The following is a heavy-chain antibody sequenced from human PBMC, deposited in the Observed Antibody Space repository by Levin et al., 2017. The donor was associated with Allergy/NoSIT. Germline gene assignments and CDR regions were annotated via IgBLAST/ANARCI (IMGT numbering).Heavy chain of an antibody. Sequence: GESLKISCKASGYTFTDYYIHWVRQAPGQGLEWMGWINPKSGDTEYGQNFQGRVTMTRDTSISTVYMDLSRLISDDTAVYYCAKGRWELPDWGQGTLVIVSS. CDR3: AKGRWELPD. CDR2: INPKSGDT. CDR1: GYTFTDYY. D-gene: IGHD1-26*01. J-gene: IGHJ4*02. V-gene: IGHV1-2*02.